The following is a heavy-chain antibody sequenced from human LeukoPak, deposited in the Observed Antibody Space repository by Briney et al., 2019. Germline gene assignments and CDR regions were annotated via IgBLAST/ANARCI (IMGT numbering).Heavy chain of an antibody. CDR1: GFTFSSYS. J-gene: IGHJ4*02. Sequence: GGSLRLSCAASGFTFSSYSMNWVRQAPGKGLEWVSSISSSSSYIYYADSVKGRFTISRDNAKNSLYLQMNSLRAEDTAVYYCAREGQASLSSGSYWGQGTLVTVSS. D-gene: IGHD1-26*01. V-gene: IGHV3-21*01. CDR2: ISSSSSYI. CDR3: AREGQASLSSGSY.